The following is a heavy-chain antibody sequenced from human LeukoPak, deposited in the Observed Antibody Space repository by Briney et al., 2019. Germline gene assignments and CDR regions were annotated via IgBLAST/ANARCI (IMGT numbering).Heavy chain of an antibody. V-gene: IGHV4-34*01. Sequence: SETLSLTCAVYGGPFSGYYWSWIRQPPGKGLEWIGEINHSGSTNYNPSLKSRLTISVDTSKNQFSLKLSSVTAADTAVYYCARGRATMVRGVSRPFDYWGQGTLVTVSS. CDR1: GGPFSGYY. D-gene: IGHD3-10*01. CDR3: ARGRATMVRGVSRPFDY. J-gene: IGHJ4*02. CDR2: INHSGST.